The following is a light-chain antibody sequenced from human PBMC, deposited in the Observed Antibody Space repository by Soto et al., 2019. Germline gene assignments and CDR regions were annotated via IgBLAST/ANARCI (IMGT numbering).Light chain of an antibody. CDR3: QQRKIWLT. J-gene: IGKJ4*01. CDR1: QSVSTY. V-gene: IGKV3-11*01. CDR2: DAS. Sequence: EIVLTQSPATLSLSPGERATLSCRASQSVSTYLAWYQRKPGQAPRLLIYDASNRATDIPARFSGSGSGTDFTLTISSLEPEDFAVYYCQQRKIWLTFGGATKVDIK.